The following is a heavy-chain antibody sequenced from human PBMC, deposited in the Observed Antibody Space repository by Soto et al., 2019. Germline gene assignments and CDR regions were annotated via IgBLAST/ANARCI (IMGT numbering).Heavy chain of an antibody. J-gene: IGHJ4*02. CDR2: ISGSGGST. CDR3: AKVFEQWLAFDY. D-gene: IGHD6-19*01. V-gene: IGHV3-23*01. CDR1: GFTFSSYA. Sequence: GGSLRLSCAASGFTFSSYAMSWVHQAPGKGLEWVSAISGSGGSTYYADSVKGRFTISRDNSKNTLYLQMNSLRAEDTAVYYCAKVFEQWLAFDYWGQGTLVTVSS.